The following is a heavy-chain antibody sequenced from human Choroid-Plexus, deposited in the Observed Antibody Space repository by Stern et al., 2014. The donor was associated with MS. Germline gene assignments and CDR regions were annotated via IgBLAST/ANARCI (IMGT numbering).Heavy chain of an antibody. J-gene: IGHJ5*02. CDR3: AKDRQYLTYFFDH. Sequence: GQLEDSGGGVVQPGRPLRLSCVASGFTFGSWAKNRVRQAPGKGLGWVAGVPYDGSNKYYADSVKGRFTISRDNSQNTLYMQMSSLRPEDTAVYYCAKDRQYLTYFFDHWGQGSLVTVSS. V-gene: IGHV3-30*18. CDR1: GFTFGSWA. CDR2: VPYDGSNK. D-gene: IGHD2/OR15-2a*01.